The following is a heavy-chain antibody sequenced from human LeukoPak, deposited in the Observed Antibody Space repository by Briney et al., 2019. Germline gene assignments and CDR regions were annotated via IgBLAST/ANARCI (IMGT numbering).Heavy chain of an antibody. D-gene: IGHD6-19*01. V-gene: IGHV3-43*01. CDR1: GFTFDDYT. J-gene: IGHJ4*02. Sequence: GGSLRLSCAASGFTFDDYTMHWVCQAPGKGLEWVSLISWDGGSTYYADSVKGRFTISRDNSKNSLYLQMNSLRTEDTALYYCAKASGYSSGWLDYWGQGTLVTVSS. CDR2: ISWDGGST. CDR3: AKASGYSSGWLDY.